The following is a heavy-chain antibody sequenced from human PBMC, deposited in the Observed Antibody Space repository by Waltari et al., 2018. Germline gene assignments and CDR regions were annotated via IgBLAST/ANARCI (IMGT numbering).Heavy chain of an antibody. CDR1: GASISSDSY. CDR2: LYFSGTT. CDR3: ASSISRGIHWFDP. J-gene: IGHJ5*02. D-gene: IGHD3-10*01. V-gene: IGHV4-38-2*01. Sequence: QVQLQESGPGLVKSSETLSLTCSVSGASISSDSYWGWIRQTPGQGREWIASLYFSGTTDDNPSLKRRFTMSVDTSKNQFSLEVKSLTAADTAVYYCASSISRGIHWFDPWGQGVLVTVSS.